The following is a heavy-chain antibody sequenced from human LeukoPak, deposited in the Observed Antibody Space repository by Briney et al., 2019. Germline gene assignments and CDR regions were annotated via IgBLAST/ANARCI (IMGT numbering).Heavy chain of an antibody. J-gene: IGHJ3*02. CDR2: IYSGDNT. Sequence: GGSLRLSCAASGFTVSSNYMSWVRQAPGKGLEWVSIIYSGDNTYYADSVKGRFTISRDNSKNTLYLQMNSLRAEDTAVYYCARDHRYYDNSGASDAFDIWGQGTMVTVSS. D-gene: IGHD3-22*01. CDR3: ARDHRYYDNSGASDAFDI. V-gene: IGHV3-53*01. CDR1: GFTVSSNY.